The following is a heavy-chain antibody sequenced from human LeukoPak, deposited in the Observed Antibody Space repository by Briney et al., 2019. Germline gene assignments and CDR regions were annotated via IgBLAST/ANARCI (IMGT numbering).Heavy chain of an antibody. CDR2: ISAYNGNT. Sequence: ASVKDSCKASGYTFTSYGISWVRQAPGQGLEWMGWISAYNGNTNYAQKLQGRVTMTTDTSTSTAYMELRSLRSDDTAVYYCARDNYYYDSSGYFDYWGQGTLVTVSS. D-gene: IGHD3-22*01. J-gene: IGHJ4*02. CDR3: ARDNYYYDSSGYFDY. V-gene: IGHV1-18*01. CDR1: GYTFTSYG.